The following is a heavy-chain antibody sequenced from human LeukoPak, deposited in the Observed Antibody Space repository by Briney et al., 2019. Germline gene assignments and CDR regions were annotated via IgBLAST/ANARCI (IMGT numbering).Heavy chain of an antibody. CDR1: GGSISSYY. V-gene: IGHV4-59*01. CDR2: IYYSGST. Sequence: PSETLSFTCTVSGGSISSYYWSWIRQPPGKGLEWIGYIYYSGSTNYNPSLKSRVTISVDTSKNQFSLKLSSVTAADTAVYYCARGGAFDIWGQGTMVTVSS. J-gene: IGHJ3*02. CDR3: ARGGAFDI.